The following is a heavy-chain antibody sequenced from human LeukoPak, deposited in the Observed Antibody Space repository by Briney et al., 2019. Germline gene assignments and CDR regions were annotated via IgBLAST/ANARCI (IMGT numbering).Heavy chain of an antibody. CDR1: GFTFSNYW. CDR3: ARAMDV. Sequence: PGGSLRLSCAASGFTFSNYWVNWVRQAPGKGLEWVANIKQDGSEKYYVGSVKGRFTISRDNAKNSLYLQMNSLRAEDTAVYYCARAMDVWGQGTAVTVSS. J-gene: IGHJ6*02. CDR2: IKQDGSEK. V-gene: IGHV3-7*03.